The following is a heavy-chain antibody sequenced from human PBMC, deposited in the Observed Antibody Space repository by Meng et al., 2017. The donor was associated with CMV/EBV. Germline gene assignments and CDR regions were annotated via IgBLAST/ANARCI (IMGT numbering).Heavy chain of an antibody. Sequence: ASVKVSCKASGYTFTGYYMHWVRQAPGQVLEWMGWINPNSGGTNYAQKFQGRVTMTRDTSISTAYMELSRLRSDDTAVYYCARAKIVPAAIPLDAFDIWGQGTMVTVSS. CDR3: ARAKIVPAAIPLDAFDI. CDR1: GYTFTGYY. J-gene: IGHJ3*02. D-gene: IGHD2-2*02. V-gene: IGHV1-2*02. CDR2: INPNSGGT.